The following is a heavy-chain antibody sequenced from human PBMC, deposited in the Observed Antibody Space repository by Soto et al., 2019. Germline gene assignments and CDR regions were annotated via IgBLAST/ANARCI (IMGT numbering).Heavy chain of an antibody. CDR3: AREGCSGGSGKHPGYYYYYMDV. J-gene: IGHJ6*03. Sequence: PGGSLRLSCAASGFTFSSYWMHWVRQAPGKGLVWVSRINSDGSSTSYADSVKGRFTISRDNAKNTLYLQMNSLRAEDTAVYYCAREGCSGGSGKHPGYYYYYMDVWGKGTTVTVSS. CDR2: INSDGSST. V-gene: IGHV3-74*01. CDR1: GFTFSSYW. D-gene: IGHD2-15*01.